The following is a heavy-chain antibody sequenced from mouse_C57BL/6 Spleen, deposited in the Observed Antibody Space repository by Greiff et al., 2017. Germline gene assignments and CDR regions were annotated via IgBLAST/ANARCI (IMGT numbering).Heavy chain of an antibody. CDR3: ARGGTSVVATDFEY. CDR2: IYPGDGDT. CDR1: GYAFSSSW. J-gene: IGHJ2*01. Sequence: QVQLKQSGPELVKPGASVKISCKASGYAFSSSWMNWVKQRPGKGLEWIGRIYPGDGDTNYNGKFKGKATLTADKSSSTAYMQLSSLTSEDSAVYFCARGGTSVVATDFEYWGEGTTLTVSS. V-gene: IGHV1-82*01. D-gene: IGHD1-1*01.